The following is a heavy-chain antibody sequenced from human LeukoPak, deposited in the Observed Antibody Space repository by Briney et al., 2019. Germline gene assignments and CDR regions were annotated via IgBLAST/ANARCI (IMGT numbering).Heavy chain of an antibody. J-gene: IGHJ6*02. D-gene: IGHD1-26*01. Sequence: SQTLSLTCAISGDSVSSNSAAWNWIRQSPSRGLEWLGRTYYRSKWYNDYAVSVKSRITINPDTSKNQFSLQLNSVTPEDTAVYYCARQRLYQGRGDYYGMDVWGQGTTVTVSS. V-gene: IGHV6-1*01. CDR3: ARQRLYQGRGDYYGMDV. CDR2: TYYRSKWYN. CDR1: GDSVSSNSAA.